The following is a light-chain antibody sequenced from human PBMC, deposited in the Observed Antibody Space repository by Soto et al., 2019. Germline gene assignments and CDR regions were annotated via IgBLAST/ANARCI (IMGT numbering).Light chain of an antibody. CDR2: AAS. V-gene: IGKV3-11*01. CDR1: QNISSY. Sequence: DIDLTQSPASLSLSICDTVTLTCRASQNISSYLTWYQQKPGQAPRLLIYAASNLPTGVPARFTGSGSETDFTLTISSLEPEDFAVYYCQQRCSLPLTFGHGTKVDIK. CDR3: QQRCSLPLT. J-gene: IGKJ3*01.